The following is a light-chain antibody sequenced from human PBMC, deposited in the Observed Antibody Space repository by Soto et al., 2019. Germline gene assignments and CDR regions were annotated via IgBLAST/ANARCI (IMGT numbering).Light chain of an antibody. CDR3: KSYGDSLSGYV. J-gene: IGLJ1*01. CDR1: NSNIGAGYD. V-gene: IGLV1-40*01. Sequence: QSVLTQPPSVSGAPGQRVTISCTGSNSNIGAGYDVHWYQQLPGTAPKLLIYGNSNRPSGVPDRFSGSKSGTSASLTITGLQAEDAADSYCKSYGDSLSGYVFGTGTKVTVL. CDR2: GNS.